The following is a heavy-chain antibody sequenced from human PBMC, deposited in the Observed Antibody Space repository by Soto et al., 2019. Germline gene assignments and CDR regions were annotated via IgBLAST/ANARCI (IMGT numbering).Heavy chain of an antibody. CDR2: ISAHNGNT. CDR3: ARGRYGDH. CDR1: GYAFTTYG. V-gene: IGHV1-18*01. Sequence: QVHLVQSGAEVKKPGASVKVSCKGSGYAFTTYGITWVRQAPGQGLEWMGWISAHNGNTNYAQKLQGRVTVTRDTSTSTAYMELSSLRSDDTAVYYCARGRYGDHWGQGALVTVSS. D-gene: IGHD1-1*01. J-gene: IGHJ4*02.